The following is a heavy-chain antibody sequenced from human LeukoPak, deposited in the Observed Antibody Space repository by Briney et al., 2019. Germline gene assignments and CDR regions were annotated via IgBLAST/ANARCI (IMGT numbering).Heavy chain of an antibody. CDR2: IRYDGSNK. D-gene: IGHD2-2*01. CDR3: AKPSTIVVVPAAKSFQH. J-gene: IGHJ1*01. Sequence: GGSLRLSCAASGFTFSGYGMHWVRQAPGKGLEWVAFIRYDGSNKYYADSVKGRFTISRDNAKNSLYLQMNSLRAEDTAVYYCAKPSTIVVVPAAKSFQHWGQGTLVTVSS. V-gene: IGHV3-30*02. CDR1: GFTFSGYG.